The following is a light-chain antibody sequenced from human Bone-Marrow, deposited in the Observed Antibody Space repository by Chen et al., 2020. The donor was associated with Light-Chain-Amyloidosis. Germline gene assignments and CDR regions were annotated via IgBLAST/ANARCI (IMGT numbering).Light chain of an antibody. J-gene: IGLJ2*01. V-gene: IGLV3-21*02. CDR1: NIGSKS. CDR2: DDS. CDR3: QSADSSGTYEVI. Sequence: SYVLTQPPSVSVAPGQTARITWGGNNIGSKSVHWYQQRPGQAPVLVVYDDSDRPSGIPERFSGSSSGTTATLTISGVQAEDEADYHCQSADSSGTYEVIFGGGTKLTVL.